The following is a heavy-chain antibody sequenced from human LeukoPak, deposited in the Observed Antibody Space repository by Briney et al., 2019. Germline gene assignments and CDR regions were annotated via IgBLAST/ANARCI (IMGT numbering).Heavy chain of an antibody. CDR3: AKGPRGYSYGYYYYYYYDMDV. J-gene: IGHJ6*02. CDR1: GFTFDVYA. CDR2: ISGDGGST. V-gene: IGHV3-43*02. D-gene: IGHD5-18*01. Sequence: GGSLRLSCAASGFTFDVYAMHWVRQAPGKGLEWVSLISGDGGSTYYADSVKGRFTISRDNSKNSLYLQMNSLRTEDTALYYCAKGPRGYSYGYYYYYYYDMDVWGQGTTVTVSS.